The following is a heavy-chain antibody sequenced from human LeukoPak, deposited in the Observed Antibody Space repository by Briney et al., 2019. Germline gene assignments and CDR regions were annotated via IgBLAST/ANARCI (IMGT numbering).Heavy chain of an antibody. CDR3: ATGFFYYYYMDV. V-gene: IGHV3-23*01. CDR1: GFTFSNFG. J-gene: IGHJ6*03. Sequence: GGSLRLSCAASGFTFSNFGMNWVRQAPGRGLEWVSAVSGSGGSTYYADSVRGRFTISRDNSKNTLYLVMNSLRAEDTAVYYCATGFFYYYYMDVWGKGTTVTISS. CDR2: VSGSGGST. D-gene: IGHD1-14*01.